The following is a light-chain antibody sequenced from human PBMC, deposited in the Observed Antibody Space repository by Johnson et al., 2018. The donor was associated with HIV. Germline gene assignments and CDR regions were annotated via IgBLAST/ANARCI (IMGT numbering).Light chain of an antibody. CDR2: ENN. CDR1: SSNIGNNY. J-gene: IGLJ1*01. CDR3: GAWDSSLSAYV. V-gene: IGLV1-51*02. Sequence: QSVLTQPPSVSAAPGQKVTISCSGSSSNIGNNYVSWYQQLPGTAPKLLIYENNKRPSGIPDRFSGSKYGTSATLDITGLQTGDEADYYCGAWDSSLSAYVFGTGTKVTVL.